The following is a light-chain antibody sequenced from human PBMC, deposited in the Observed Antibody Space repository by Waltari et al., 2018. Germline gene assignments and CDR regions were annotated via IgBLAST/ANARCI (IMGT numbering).Light chain of an antibody. Sequence: QSALTQPASVSGSPGQSITISCTGTSSDVGGYYFVSWYQQYPGKAPKLVIYAVYYGPSGGFHRCSASRAGNTASLTICGLQTEDGGDYYCSSYTSISTSVVFGGGTKLTVL. J-gene: IGLJ2*01. CDR2: AVY. V-gene: IGLV2-14*03. CDR3: SSYTSISTSVV. CDR1: SSDVGGYYF.